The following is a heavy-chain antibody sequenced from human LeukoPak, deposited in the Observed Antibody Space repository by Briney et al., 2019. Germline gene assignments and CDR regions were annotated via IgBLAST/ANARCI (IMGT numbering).Heavy chain of an antibody. CDR2: IYPTNSDT. CDR3: ARRDLGYNGNSPRFDF. CDR1: GFRFTNYW. Sequence: GESLKISCNGFGFRFTNYWIGWVRQMPGKGLEWAGIIYPTNSDTRYSPSLQGQVTISADKSINTAYLQWSSLKVSDTATYYCARRDLGYNGNSPRFDFWGQGTLVTVSS. V-gene: IGHV5-51*01. D-gene: IGHD4-23*01. J-gene: IGHJ4*02.